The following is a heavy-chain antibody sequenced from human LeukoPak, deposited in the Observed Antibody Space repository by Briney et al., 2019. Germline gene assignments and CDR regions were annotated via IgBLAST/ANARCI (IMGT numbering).Heavy chain of an antibody. J-gene: IGHJ4*02. CDR1: GFTFSSYG. CDR2: IRYDGSNK. CDR3: AKAEYLSLLFDY. Sequence: GESLRLSCAASGFTFSSYGMHWVRQAPGKGLEWVAFIRYDGSNKYYADSVKGRFTISRDNSKNTLYLQMNSLRAEDTAVYYCAKAEYLSLLFDYWGRGTLVTVSS. D-gene: IGHD1-26*01. V-gene: IGHV3-30*02.